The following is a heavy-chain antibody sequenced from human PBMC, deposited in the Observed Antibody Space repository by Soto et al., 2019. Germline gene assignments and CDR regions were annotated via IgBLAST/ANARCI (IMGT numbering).Heavy chain of an antibody. Sequence: EVQLVESGGGWVQPGRSLRLSCAASGFTFDDYAMHWVRQAPGKGLEWVSGISWNSGTKGYADSVKGRFTISRDNAKNSLYLQMSGLRAEDTAFYYCVKDVIGYCSAGNCFPDPYFDYWGQGALVTVSS. CDR2: ISWNSGTK. V-gene: IGHV3-9*01. D-gene: IGHD2-15*01. CDR1: GFTFDDYA. CDR3: VKDVIGYCSAGNCFPDPYFDY. J-gene: IGHJ4*02.